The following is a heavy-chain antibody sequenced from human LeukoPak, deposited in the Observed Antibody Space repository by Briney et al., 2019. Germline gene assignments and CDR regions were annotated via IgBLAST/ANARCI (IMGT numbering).Heavy chain of an antibody. CDR3: AKDPGVVPAHYFDY. CDR2: TGSTGVST. J-gene: IGHJ4*02. D-gene: IGHD2-2*01. V-gene: IGHV3-23*01. Sequence: GGSLRLSCAASGFTFSSYARNWVRKAPGKGLEWVSATGSTGVSTFYADSVKGRFTVSRDNSKNTLSLQMNSLRAEDTAVYYCAKDPGVVPAHYFDYWGQGILVTVSS. CDR1: GFTFSSYA.